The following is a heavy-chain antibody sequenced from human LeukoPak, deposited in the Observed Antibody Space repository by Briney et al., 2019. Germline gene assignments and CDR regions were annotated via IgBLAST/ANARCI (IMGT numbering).Heavy chain of an antibody. CDR1: GFTFSSYE. J-gene: IGHJ4*02. CDR3: ARGLGSHFDY. V-gene: IGHV3-48*03. CDR2: ISTSATTI. D-gene: IGHD1-26*01. Sequence: GGSLRLSCTASGFTFSSYEMNGVRQAPGQGLEGVSYISTSATTISYADSVKGRFTISRDNAKNSLYLLMNSLRAEDTAVYYCARGLGSHFDYWGQGTLVTGSS.